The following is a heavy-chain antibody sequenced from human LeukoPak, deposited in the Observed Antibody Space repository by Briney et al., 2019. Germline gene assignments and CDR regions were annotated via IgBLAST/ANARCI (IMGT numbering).Heavy chain of an antibody. Sequence: ASVKVSCKAFGYTFTGYYMHWVRQAPGQGLEWMGWINPNSGGTNYAQKFQGKVTMTRDTSISTAYMELSRLRSDDTAVYYCARAMIVVVNWFDPWGQGTLVTVSS. CDR1: GYTFTGYY. V-gene: IGHV1-2*02. CDR3: ARAMIVVVNWFDP. J-gene: IGHJ5*02. CDR2: INPNSGGT. D-gene: IGHD3-22*01.